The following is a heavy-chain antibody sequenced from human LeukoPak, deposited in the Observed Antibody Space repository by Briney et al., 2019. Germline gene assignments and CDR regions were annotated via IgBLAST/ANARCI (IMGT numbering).Heavy chain of an antibody. J-gene: IGHJ5*02. CDR2: IKQDGSEK. Sequence: GGSLRLSCAASGFTLSSYWMSWVRQAPGKGLEWVANIKQDGSEKYYVDSVKGRFTISRDNAKNSLYLQMNSLRAEDTAVYYCAREDYDFWSGPTLGRNWFDPWGQGTLVTVSS. V-gene: IGHV3-7*01. CDR3: AREDYDFWSGPTLGRNWFDP. D-gene: IGHD3-3*01. CDR1: GFTLSSYW.